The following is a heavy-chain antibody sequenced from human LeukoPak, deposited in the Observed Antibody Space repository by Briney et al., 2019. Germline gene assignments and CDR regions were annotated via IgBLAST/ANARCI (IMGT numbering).Heavy chain of an antibody. J-gene: IGHJ6*03. D-gene: IGHD6-25*01. V-gene: IGHV3-48*01. CDR1: GFTFSSNT. Sequence: GGSLSLSVAASGFTFSSNTLNWVRQPQGKGREGVSNIGTSSTTIYYADSVKGRFTISRDNAKNSLYLQMNSLRADDTAVYYCARFAAGGSYYYYMDVWGKGTTVTVSS. CDR3: ARFAAGGSYYYYMDV. CDR2: IGTSSTTI.